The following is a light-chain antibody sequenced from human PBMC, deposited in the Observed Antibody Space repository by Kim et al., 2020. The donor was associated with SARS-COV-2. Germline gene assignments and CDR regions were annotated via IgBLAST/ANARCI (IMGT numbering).Light chain of an antibody. Sequence: SVSARQTASITCSGDKLGDKYACLYQQKPGQSPVLVIYQDTRRPSGIPERFSGSNSGNTATLTISGTQAMDEADYYCQAWDSSTVFGTGTKVTVL. CDR2: QDT. CDR1: KLGDKY. J-gene: IGLJ1*01. V-gene: IGLV3-1*01. CDR3: QAWDSSTV.